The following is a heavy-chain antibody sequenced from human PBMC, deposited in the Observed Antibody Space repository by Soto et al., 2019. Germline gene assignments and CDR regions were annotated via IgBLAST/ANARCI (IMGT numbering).Heavy chain of an antibody. CDR2: ISAYNGNT. V-gene: IGHV1-18*01. J-gene: IGHJ6*02. CDR3: ARGERYDILTGYMDV. CDR1: GYTFTSYG. D-gene: IGHD3-9*01. Sequence: ASVKVSCKASGYTFTSYGISCVRQAPGQGLEWMGWISAYNGNTNYAQKLQGRVTMTTDTSTSTAYMELRSLRSDDTAVYYCARGERYDILTGYMDVWGQGTTVTVSS.